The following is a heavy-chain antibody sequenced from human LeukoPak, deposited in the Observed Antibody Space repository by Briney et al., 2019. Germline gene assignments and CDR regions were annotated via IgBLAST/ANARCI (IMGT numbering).Heavy chain of an antibody. CDR2: IYTGGTT. CDR3: AREISRFGI. V-gene: IGHV3-66*01. J-gene: IGHJ4*02. Sequence: GSLRLSCAASGFTVSSSNYMNWVRQAPGKGLEWVSGIYTGGTTYYTDSVKGRFTISRDNPNNTLYLQMHSLRAEDTAVYYCAREISRFGIWGQGTLVSDPS. D-gene: IGHD3-16*01. CDR1: GFTVSSSNY.